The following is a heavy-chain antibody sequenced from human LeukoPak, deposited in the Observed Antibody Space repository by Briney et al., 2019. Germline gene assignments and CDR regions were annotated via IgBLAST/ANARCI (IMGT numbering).Heavy chain of an antibody. J-gene: IGHJ4*02. D-gene: IGHD3-22*01. Sequence: GGSLRLSCAASGFTFSSYGMNWVRQAPGKGLEWVAVISYDGGNKYYADSVKGRFTISRDNSKNTLFVQMSSLRAEDTAVYYCARGEYYSDTSSYFDYWGQGTLVTVSS. CDR1: GFTFSSYG. CDR3: ARGEYYSDTSSYFDY. V-gene: IGHV3-30*03. CDR2: ISYDGGNK.